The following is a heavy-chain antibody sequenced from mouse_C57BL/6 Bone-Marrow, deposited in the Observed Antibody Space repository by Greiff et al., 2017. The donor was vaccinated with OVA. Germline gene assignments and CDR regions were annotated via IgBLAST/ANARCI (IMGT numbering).Heavy chain of an antibody. CDR1: GYTFTSYW. CDR2: IHPNSGST. V-gene: IGHV1-64*01. Sequence: QVQLQQPGAELVKPGASVKLSCKASGYTFTSYWMHWVKQRPGQGLEWIGMIHPNSGSTNYNEKFKSKATLTVDKSSSTAYMQLSSLTSEDSAVYYWASPYGSSYPDWYFDVWGTGTTVTVSS. D-gene: IGHD1-1*01. CDR3: ASPYGSSYPDWYFDV. J-gene: IGHJ1*03.